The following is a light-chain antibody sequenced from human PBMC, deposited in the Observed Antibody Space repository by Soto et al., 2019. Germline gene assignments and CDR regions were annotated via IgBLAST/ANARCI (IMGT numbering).Light chain of an antibody. CDR3: HQRTTWPIT. J-gene: IGKJ3*01. CDR2: DAS. Sequence: EIVLTQSPATLSLSPGERATLSCRASQSVSSSLAWYQHKPGQAPRLLIYDASNRATGLPARFSGSGSGTDFTLTISTLEPEDFAVYYCHQRTTWPITFVPWTKVDSK. V-gene: IGKV3-11*01. CDR1: QSVSSS.